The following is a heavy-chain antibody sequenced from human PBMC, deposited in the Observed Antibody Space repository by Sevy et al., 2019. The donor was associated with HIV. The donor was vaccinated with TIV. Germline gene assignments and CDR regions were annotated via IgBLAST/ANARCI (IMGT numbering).Heavy chain of an antibody. V-gene: IGHV1-2*02. CDR2: INPNSGGT. CDR1: GYTFTGYY. D-gene: IGHD2-2*02. J-gene: IGHJ6*02. Sequence: ASVKVSCKASGYTFTGYYMHWVRQAPGQGLEWMGWINPNSGGTNYAQKFQARVTMTRDTSISTAYMELSRLRTDDPAVYYGAREEWFGSTSCYTGVYYYGMDVWGQGTTVTVSS. CDR3: AREEWFGSTSCYTGVYYYGMDV.